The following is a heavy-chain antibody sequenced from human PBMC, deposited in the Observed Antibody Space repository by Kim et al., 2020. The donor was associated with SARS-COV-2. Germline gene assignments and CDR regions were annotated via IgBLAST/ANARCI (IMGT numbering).Heavy chain of an antibody. V-gene: IGHV4-34*01. CDR1: GGSFSGYY. D-gene: IGHD3-10*01. CDR2: INHSGST. J-gene: IGHJ5*02. CDR3: ARGTYYGSGSYYSPRVWFDP. Sequence: SETLSLTCAVYGGSFSGYYWSWIRQPPGKGLEWIGEINHSGSTNYNPSLKSRVTISVDTSKNQFSLKLSSVTAADTAVYYCARGTYYGSGSYYSPRVWFDPWGQGTLVTVSS.